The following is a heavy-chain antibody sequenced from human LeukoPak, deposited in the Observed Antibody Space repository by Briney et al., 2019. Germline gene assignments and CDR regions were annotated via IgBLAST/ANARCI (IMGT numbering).Heavy chain of an antibody. Sequence: GGSVKVSCKASGYTFTSYDINWVRQTTGRGLEWMGWMNPNSGNTGYAQKFQGRVTMTRNTSISTAYMELSSLRSEDTAVCYCARGRGGSGTYLDYWGQGTLVTVSS. CDR1: GYTFTSYD. J-gene: IGHJ4*02. V-gene: IGHV1-8*01. CDR2: MNPNSGNT. CDR3: ARGRGGSGTYLDY. D-gene: IGHD3-10*01.